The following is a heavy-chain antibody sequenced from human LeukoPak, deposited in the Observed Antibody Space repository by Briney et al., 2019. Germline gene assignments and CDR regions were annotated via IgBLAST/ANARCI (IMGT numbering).Heavy chain of an antibody. CDR3: ASGPDYGDYPIDAFDI. D-gene: IGHD4-17*01. V-gene: IGHV3-11*01. J-gene: IGHJ3*02. CDR1: GFTFSDYY. Sequence: GGSLRLSCAASGFTFSDYYMSWIRQAPGKGLEWVSYISSSGSTIYYADSVKGRFTISRDSAKNSLYLQMNSLRAEDTAVYYCASGPDYGDYPIDAFDIWGQGTMVTVSS. CDR2: ISSSGSTI.